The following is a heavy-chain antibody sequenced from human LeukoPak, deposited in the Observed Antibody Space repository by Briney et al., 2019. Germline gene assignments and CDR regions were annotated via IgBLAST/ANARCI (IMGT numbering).Heavy chain of an antibody. V-gene: IGHV3-23*01. D-gene: IGHD3-10*01. Sequence: GGSLRLSCAASGFSFSNYAMNWVRQAPGKGLEWVSGISGSGGGTNYADSVKARFTISRDNSKITLYLQMNSLRAEDMAVYYCAKDVSGSGSYYFDYWGQGTLVTVSS. J-gene: IGHJ4*02. CDR2: ISGSGGGT. CDR3: AKDVSGSGSYYFDY. CDR1: GFSFSNYA.